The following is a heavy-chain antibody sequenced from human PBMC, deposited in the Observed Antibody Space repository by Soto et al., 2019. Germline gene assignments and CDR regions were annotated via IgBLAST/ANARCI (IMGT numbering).Heavy chain of an antibody. Sequence: GGSLRLSCAASGCTFSSYAMSWVRQAPGKGLEWVSVISGSGGSRYYADSVKGRFTISRDNSKNTLYLQMNSLRAEDTAVYYCSRRSSGWYFDYWGQGTLVTVSS. D-gene: IGHD6-19*01. V-gene: IGHV3-23*01. J-gene: IGHJ4*02. CDR2: ISGSGGSR. CDR1: GCTFSSYA. CDR3: SRRSSGWYFDY.